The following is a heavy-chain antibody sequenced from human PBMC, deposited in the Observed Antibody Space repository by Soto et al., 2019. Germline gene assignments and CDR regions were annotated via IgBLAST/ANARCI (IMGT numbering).Heavy chain of an antibody. CDR2: IIPIFGTA. J-gene: IGHJ4*02. Sequence: QVQLVQSGAEVKKPGSSVKVSCKASGGTFSSYAISWVRQAPGQGLEWMGGIIPIFGTANYAQKFQGRVTITADESTSTAYMELSSLRSEDTAVYYCARDGNYYDSSGYGPPIVHPGVVVDWGQGTLVTVSS. CDR3: ARDGNYYDSSGYGPPIVHPGVVVD. V-gene: IGHV1-69*01. CDR1: GGTFSSYA. D-gene: IGHD3-22*01.